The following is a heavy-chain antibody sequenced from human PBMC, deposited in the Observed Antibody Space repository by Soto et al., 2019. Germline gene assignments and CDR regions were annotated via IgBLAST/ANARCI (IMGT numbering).Heavy chain of an antibody. V-gene: IGHV1-69*13. CDR3: ARRVVAAMPGNWFDP. J-gene: IGHJ5*02. Sequence: ASVKVSCKASGGTFSSYAISWVRQAPGQGLEWMGGIIPIFGTANYAQKFQGRVTITADESTSTAYMELSSLRSEDTAVYYCARRVVAAMPGNWFDPWGQGTLVTVSS. D-gene: IGHD1-26*01. CDR2: IIPIFGTA. CDR1: GGTFSSYA.